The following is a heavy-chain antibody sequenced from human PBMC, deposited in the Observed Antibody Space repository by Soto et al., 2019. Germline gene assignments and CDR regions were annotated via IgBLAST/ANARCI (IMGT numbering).Heavy chain of an antibody. J-gene: IGHJ4*02. CDR3: ARGGTPSSGCDY. D-gene: IGHD3-10*01. V-gene: IGHV1-69*06. CDR1: GGTFSSYA. CDR2: IIPIFGTA. Sequence: SVKVSCKASGGTFSSYAISWVRQAPGQGLEWMGGIIPIFGTANYAQKFQGRVTITADKSTSTAYMELSSMRSEDTAVYYCARGGTPSSGCDYWGQGTLVTVSS.